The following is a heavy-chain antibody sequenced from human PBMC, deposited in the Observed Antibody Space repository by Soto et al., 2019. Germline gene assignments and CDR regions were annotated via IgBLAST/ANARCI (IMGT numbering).Heavy chain of an antibody. D-gene: IGHD3-22*01. CDR3: AREYYYDSSGYRYRY. V-gene: IGHV1-2*02. CDR2: INPNSGGT. CDR1: GYTFTGYY. J-gene: IGHJ4*02. Sequence: ASAKVSCKASGYTFTGYYMHWVRQAPGQGLEWMGWINPNSGGTNYAQKFQGRVTMTRDTSISTAYMELSRLRSDDTAVYYCAREYYYDSSGYRYRYWGQGTLVTVSS.